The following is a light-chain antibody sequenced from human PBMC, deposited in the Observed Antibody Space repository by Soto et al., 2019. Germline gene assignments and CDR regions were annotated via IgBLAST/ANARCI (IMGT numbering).Light chain of an antibody. Sequence: DIQVTQSPSSVSASVGARAPITCRASQDISSRLVWSQQKPGKAPTLLISTASNLQSGVPSRFSGSGSGTEFTLTLSGLQPEDFATYYCQQANIPPTFGQGTKV. V-gene: IGKV1-12*01. CDR2: TAS. CDR1: QDISSR. CDR3: QQANIPPT. J-gene: IGKJ1*01.